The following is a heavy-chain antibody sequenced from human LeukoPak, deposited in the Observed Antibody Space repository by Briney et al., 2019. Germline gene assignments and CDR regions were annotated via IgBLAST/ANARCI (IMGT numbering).Heavy chain of an antibody. CDR3: ARLQGCTSTTCRGEDY. J-gene: IGHJ4*02. V-gene: IGHV1-2*02. Sequence: VASVKVSCKASGYTFTDYYMHWVRQAPGQGLDWMGWINPNSGGTNYAQKFQGRVTMTRDTSISTAYMELSRLRSDDSAVYYCARLQGCTSTTCRGEDYWGQGTLVTVSS. CDR1: GYTFTDYY. D-gene: IGHD2-2*01. CDR2: INPNSGGT.